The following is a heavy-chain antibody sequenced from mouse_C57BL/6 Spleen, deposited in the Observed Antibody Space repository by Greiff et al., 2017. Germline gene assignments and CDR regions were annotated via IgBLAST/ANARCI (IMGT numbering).Heavy chain of an antibody. Sequence: VKLVESGAELVKPGASVKLSCKASGYTFTEYTIHWVKQRSGQGLEWIGWFYPGSGSIKYNEKFKDKATLTADKSSSTVYMELSRLTSEDSAVYFCARHEEGSTVVEGWYFDVWGTGTTVTVSS. CDR3: ARHEEGSTVVEGWYFDV. CDR2: FYPGSGSI. V-gene: IGHV1-62-2*01. D-gene: IGHD1-1*01. CDR1: GYTFTEYT. J-gene: IGHJ1*03.